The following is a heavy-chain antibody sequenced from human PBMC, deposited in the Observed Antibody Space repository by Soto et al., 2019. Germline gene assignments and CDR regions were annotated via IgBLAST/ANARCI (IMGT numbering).Heavy chain of an antibody. CDR1: GFTFSSYA. CDR2: ISDSGGST. D-gene: IGHD3-22*01. Sequence: GSLRLSCAASGFTFSSYAMSWVRQAPGKGLEWVSAISDSGGSTYYADSVKGRFTISRDNSKNTLYLQMNSLRAEDTAVYYCAKDLGDPYYYDSSGYVSKWGQGTLVTVSS. V-gene: IGHV3-23*01. CDR3: AKDLGDPYYYDSSGYVSK. J-gene: IGHJ4*02.